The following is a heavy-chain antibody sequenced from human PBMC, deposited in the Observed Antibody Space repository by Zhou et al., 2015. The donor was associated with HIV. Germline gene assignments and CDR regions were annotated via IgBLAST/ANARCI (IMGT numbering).Heavy chain of an antibody. Sequence: QVQLVQSGAEVKKPGSSVKVSCKASGGTFSSYTISWVRQAPGQGLEWMGRIIPILGIANYAQKFQGRVTITADKSTSTAYMELSSLRSEDTAVYYCARDLHYYDSSGYLNYWGQGTLVTVSS. CDR2: IIPILGIA. CDR3: ARDLHYYDSSGYLNY. J-gene: IGHJ4*02. V-gene: IGHV1-69*08. D-gene: IGHD3-22*01. CDR1: GGTFSSYT.